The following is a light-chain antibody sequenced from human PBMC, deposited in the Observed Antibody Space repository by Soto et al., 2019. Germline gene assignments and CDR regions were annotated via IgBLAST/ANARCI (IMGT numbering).Light chain of an antibody. CDR1: QGISTR. CDR3: QQTDSFPLT. Sequence: DIQMTQSPSSVPASVGDRVTITCRARQGISTRLDWYQQKPGKAPKLRIYAASNLQSGVPSRFSGSGSGTDFTLTISSLQPEDFATYYCQQTDSFPLTFGQGARLEIK. CDR2: AAS. J-gene: IGKJ5*01. V-gene: IGKV1-12*01.